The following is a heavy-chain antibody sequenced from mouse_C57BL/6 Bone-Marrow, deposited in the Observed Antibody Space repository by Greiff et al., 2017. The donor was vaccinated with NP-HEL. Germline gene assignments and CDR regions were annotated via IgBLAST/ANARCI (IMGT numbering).Heavy chain of an antibody. CDR3: PRERSYVGAY. D-gene: IGHD1-1*01. V-gene: IGHV1-82*01. J-gene: IGHJ3*01. CDR1: GYAFSSSW. CDR2: IYPGDGDT. Sequence: QVQLQQSGPELVKPGASVKISCKASGYAFSSSWMNWVKQRPGKGLEWIGRIYPGDGDTNYNGKFKGKATLTADKSSSTAYMQLSSLTSEDSAVYFCPRERSYVGAYWGRGTRVTVSA.